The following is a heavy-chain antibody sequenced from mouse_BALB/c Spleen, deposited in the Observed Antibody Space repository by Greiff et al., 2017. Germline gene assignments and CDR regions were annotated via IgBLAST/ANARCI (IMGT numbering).Heavy chain of an antibody. CDR2: ISSGGST. D-gene: IGHD2-12*01. J-gene: IGHJ2*01. Sequence: DVMLVESGGGLVKPGGSLKLSCAASGFTFSSYAMSWVRQTPEKRLEWVASISSGGSTYYPDSVKGRFTISRDNARNILYLQMSSLRSEDTAMYYCARGPNYIPFDYWGQGTTLTVSS. CDR3: ARGPNYIPFDY. V-gene: IGHV5-6-5*01. CDR1: GFTFSSYA.